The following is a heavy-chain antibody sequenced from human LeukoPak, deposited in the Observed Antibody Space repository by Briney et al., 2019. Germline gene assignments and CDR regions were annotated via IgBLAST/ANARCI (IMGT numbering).Heavy chain of an antibody. Sequence: PSETLSLTCTVSGGSIGNNNYYWGWIRQPPGKGLEWIGSIYYSGSTYYNPSLKSRVTTSVDTSKNQFSLKLSSVTAADTAVYYCAMTLYCSGGSCYSDYFDYWGQGTLVTVSS. CDR3: AMTLYCSGGSCYSDYFDY. CDR2: IYYSGST. J-gene: IGHJ4*02. D-gene: IGHD2-15*01. V-gene: IGHV4-39*07. CDR1: GGSIGNNNYY.